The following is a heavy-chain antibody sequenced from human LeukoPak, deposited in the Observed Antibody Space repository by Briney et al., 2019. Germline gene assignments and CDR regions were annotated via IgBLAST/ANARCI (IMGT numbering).Heavy chain of an antibody. Sequence: VASVKVSCKASAYTFTNYGISWVRQAPGQGPEWMGWIRAYNGNTNYEQKVQGRVTMTTDTSTSTAYMELRSLTSDDTAVYYCARASAHWSDYWGQGTLVTVSS. CDR2: IRAYNGNT. J-gene: IGHJ4*02. CDR1: AYTFTNYG. CDR3: ARASAHWSDY. V-gene: IGHV1-18*01. D-gene: IGHD2-8*02.